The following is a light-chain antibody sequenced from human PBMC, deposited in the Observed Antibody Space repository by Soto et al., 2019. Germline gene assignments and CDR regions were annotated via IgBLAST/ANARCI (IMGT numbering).Light chain of an antibody. Sequence: QSALTQPASVSGSPGQSITISCTGTSSDVGSYNLGSWYQQHPGKAPKLMIYEVSKRPSGVSNRISGSKSGNTASLTISGLQAEDEADYYCCSYAGSRDVFGTGTKLTVL. CDR2: EVS. CDR1: SSDVGSYNL. V-gene: IGLV2-23*02. CDR3: CSYAGSRDV. J-gene: IGLJ1*01.